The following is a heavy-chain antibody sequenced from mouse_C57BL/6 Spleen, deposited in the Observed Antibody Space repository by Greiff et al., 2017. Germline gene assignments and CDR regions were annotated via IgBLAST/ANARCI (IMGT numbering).Heavy chain of an antibody. D-gene: IGHD2-4*01. J-gene: IGHJ2*01. CDR3: TYFYDDYGGPYFDY. Sequence: QVSLQVSGAELVRPGASVTLSCKASGYTFTDYEMHWVKQTPVHGLEWIGAIDPENGGTASNQKFKGKAILTADKSSSTAYMELRSLTSEDSAVYDCTYFYDDYGGPYFDYGGQGTTLTVSS. CDR2: IDPENGGT. CDR1: GYTFTDYE. V-gene: IGHV1-15*01.